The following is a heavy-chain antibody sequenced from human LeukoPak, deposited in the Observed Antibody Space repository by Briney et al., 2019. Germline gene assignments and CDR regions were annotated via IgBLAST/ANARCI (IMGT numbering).Heavy chain of an antibody. V-gene: IGHV3-21*01. Sequence: GGSVRLSCSASGFTFSAYIMSWVRQAPGKGLEWVSSISSGSTYIYDADSLKDRFTISRDNAKNSLYLQMSSLRAEDTAVYYCARERTCSSASCPLDVWGQGTTVTVSS. CDR2: ISSGSTYI. CDR1: GFTFSAYI. CDR3: ARERTCSSASCPLDV. J-gene: IGHJ6*02. D-gene: IGHD2-2*01.